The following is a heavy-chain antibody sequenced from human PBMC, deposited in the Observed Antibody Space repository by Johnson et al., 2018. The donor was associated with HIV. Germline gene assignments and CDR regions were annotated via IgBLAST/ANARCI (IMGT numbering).Heavy chain of an antibody. CDR1: GFTFSNFA. D-gene: IGHD3-10*01. CDR2: ISSNGIGT. J-gene: IGHJ3*02. Sequence: VQLVESGGGVVQPGGSLRLSCAVSGFTFSNFAMHWVRQAPGKGLDYVSAISSNGIGTYYANSVDGRFTISRDNDKNTLYLEMGSLRVEDMAVYYCARSRGPMRKDAFDIWGHGTMVTVSS. CDR3: ARSRGPMRKDAFDI. V-gene: IGHV3-64*01.